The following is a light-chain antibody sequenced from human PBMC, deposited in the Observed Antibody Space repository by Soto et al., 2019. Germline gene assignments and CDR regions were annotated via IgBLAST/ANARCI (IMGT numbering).Light chain of an antibody. J-gene: IGLJ2*01. CDR1: SSNIGAFYD. CDR3: QSYDRGLSGSGV. V-gene: IGLV1-40*01. Sequence: QPVLTQPPSVSGAPGQRVTISCTGSSSNIGAFYDVHWYQQLPGTAPKLLIYGNSNRPSGVPDRFSGSKSGTSASLAITGLQAEDEADYYCQSYDRGLSGSGVFGGGTKLTVL. CDR2: GNS.